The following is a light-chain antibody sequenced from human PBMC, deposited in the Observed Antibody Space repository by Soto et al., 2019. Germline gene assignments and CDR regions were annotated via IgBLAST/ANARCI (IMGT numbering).Light chain of an antibody. CDR2: DAS. J-gene: IGKJ1*01. CDR1: QSISNW. Sequence: DIQMTQSPSTLSASVGDRVTITCRASQSISNWLAWYQQKPGKAPKLLIYDASNLQSGVPSRFSSSGSGTEFTLTISSLQPDDFTTYYCLEYNRNRTWSFGQGTKVEIK. V-gene: IGKV1-5*01. CDR3: LEYNRNRTWS.